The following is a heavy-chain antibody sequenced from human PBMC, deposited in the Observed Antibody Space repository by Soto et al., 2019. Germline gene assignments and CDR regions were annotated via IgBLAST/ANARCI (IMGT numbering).Heavy chain of an antibody. CDR2: INPNSGGT. V-gene: IGHV1-2*04. Sequence: GASVKVSCKASGYTFTGYYMHWVRQAPGQGLEWMGWINPNSGGTNYAQKFQGWVTMTRDTSISTAYMELSRLRSDDTAVYYCARGGYSGYDPETPSEYYYMDVWGKGTTVTVSS. D-gene: IGHD5-12*01. CDR1: GYTFTGYY. CDR3: ARGGYSGYDPETPSEYYYMDV. J-gene: IGHJ6*03.